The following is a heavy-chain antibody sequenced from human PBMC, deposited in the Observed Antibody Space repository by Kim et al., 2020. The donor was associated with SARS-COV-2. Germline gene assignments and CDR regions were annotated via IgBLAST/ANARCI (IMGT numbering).Heavy chain of an antibody. V-gene: IGHV1-8*01. Sequence: ASVKVSCKASGYTFTSYDINWVRQATGQGLEWMGWMNPNSGNTGYAQKFQRRVTMTRNTSISTAYMELSSLRSEDTAVYYCARGRRTPMIVVVIPYYYYGMDVWGQGTTVTVSS. J-gene: IGHJ6*02. CDR3: ARGRRTPMIVVVIPYYYYGMDV. D-gene: IGHD3-22*01. CDR2: MNPNSGNT. CDR1: GYTFTSYD.